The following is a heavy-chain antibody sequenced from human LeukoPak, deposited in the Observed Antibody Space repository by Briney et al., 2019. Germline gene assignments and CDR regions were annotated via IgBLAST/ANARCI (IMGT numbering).Heavy chain of an antibody. CDR1: GFTFSSYE. CDR3: AKGRHYPHDAFDI. CDR2: IIGIGSTV. Sequence: GRSLRPSCAASGFTFSSYEMNWVRQAPGKGREWVSYIIGIGSTVSYADSVKGRFTTSRDKAKNSLYLQMNSLRAEDTAVYYCAKGRHYPHDAFDIWGQRTMVTVSS. D-gene: IGHD3-10*01. V-gene: IGHV3-48*03. J-gene: IGHJ3*02.